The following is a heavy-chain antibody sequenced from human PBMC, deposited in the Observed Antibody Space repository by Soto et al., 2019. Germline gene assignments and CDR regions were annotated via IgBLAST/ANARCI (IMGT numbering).Heavy chain of an antibody. V-gene: IGHV3-23*01. CDR3: AKDRDTAMVYYYYYGMDV. J-gene: IGHJ6*02. D-gene: IGHD5-18*01. Sequence: VQLLESGGGLVQPGGSLRLSCAASGFTFSSYAMSWVRQAPGKGLEWVSAISGSGGSTYYADSVKGRFTISRDNSKNTLYLQMNSLRAEDTAVYYCAKDRDTAMVYYYYYGMDVWGQGTTVTVSS. CDR1: GFTFSSYA. CDR2: ISGSGGST.